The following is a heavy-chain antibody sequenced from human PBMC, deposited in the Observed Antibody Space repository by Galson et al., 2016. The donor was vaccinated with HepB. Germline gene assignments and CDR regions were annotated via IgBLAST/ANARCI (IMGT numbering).Heavy chain of an antibody. CDR2: IRSKDYGGTI. D-gene: IGHD6-13*01. V-gene: IGHV3-49*03. CDR1: GFTFGDYA. Sequence: SLRLSCAASGFTFGDYAMSWFRQAPGKGLEWVGFIRSKDYGGTIEYAASVRGRFTISRDDSKSIAFLQMNSLRVEDTAVYYCFAAGYGMDVWGQGTTVTVSS. CDR3: FAAGYGMDV. J-gene: IGHJ6*02.